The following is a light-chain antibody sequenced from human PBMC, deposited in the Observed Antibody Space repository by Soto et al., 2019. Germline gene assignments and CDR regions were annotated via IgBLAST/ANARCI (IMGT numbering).Light chain of an antibody. V-gene: IGLV2-23*01. CDR3: CSYAGSSTSYV. CDR2: EGS. CDR1: SSDVGSYNL. J-gene: IGLJ1*01. Sequence: QSVLTQPASVSGSPGQSITISCTGTSSDVGSYNLVSWYQQHPGKAPKLMIYEGSKRPSGVSNRFSGSTSGNTASLTISGLQAEDEADYYCCSYAGSSTSYVFGTGTKLTVL.